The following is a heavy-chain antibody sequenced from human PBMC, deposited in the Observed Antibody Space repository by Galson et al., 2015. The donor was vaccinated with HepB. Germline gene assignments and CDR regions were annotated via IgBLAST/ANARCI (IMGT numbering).Heavy chain of an antibody. CDR2: IKSKAEDGTT. CDR1: GFTFNNAW. J-gene: IGHJ4*02. Sequence: SLRLSCAASGFTFNNAWMNWVRQAPGKGLEWVGRIKSKAEDGTTIYAAPVRGRFTISRDDSKNTLYLQMNSLTTEDTAVYYCATSLGFGYGASTVAVDYWGQGTLVTVSS. V-gene: IGHV3-15*01. CDR3: ATSLGFGYGASTVAVDY. D-gene: IGHD3-10*01.